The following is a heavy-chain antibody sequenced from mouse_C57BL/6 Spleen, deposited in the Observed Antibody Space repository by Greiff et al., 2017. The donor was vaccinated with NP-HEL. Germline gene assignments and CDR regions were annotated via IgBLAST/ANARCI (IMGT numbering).Heavy chain of an antibody. V-gene: IGHV1-55*01. D-gene: IGHD3-2*02. CDR2: IYPGSGST. CDR1: GYTFTSYW. Sequence: QVQLKESGAELVRPGASVKMSCKASGYTFTSYWITWVKQRPGQGLEWIGDIYPGSGSTNYNEKFKSKATLTVDTSSSTAYMQLSSLTSEDSAVYYCARCTAQATNDYWGQGTTLTDSS. CDR3: ARCTAQATNDY. J-gene: IGHJ2*01.